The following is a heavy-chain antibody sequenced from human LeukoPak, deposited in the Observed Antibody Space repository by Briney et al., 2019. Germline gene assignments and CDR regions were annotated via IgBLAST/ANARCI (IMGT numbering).Heavy chain of an antibody. D-gene: IGHD3-3*02. CDR2: ISGIGGIT. CDR3: AKELAPNYYYGMDV. J-gene: IGHJ6*02. CDR1: GFTFSSYA. V-gene: IGHV3-23*01. Sequence: PGGSLTLSCAVSGFTFSSYAMSWVGQPPAKGLEWVSAISGIGGITYYADSVKGRFTISRDNSKNTLYLQMNSLRADDTAVYYCAKELAPNYYYGMDVWGQGTTVTVSS.